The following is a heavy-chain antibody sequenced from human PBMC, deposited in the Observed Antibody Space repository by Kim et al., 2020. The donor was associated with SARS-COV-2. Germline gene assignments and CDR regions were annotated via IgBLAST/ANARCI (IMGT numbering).Heavy chain of an antibody. CDR3: ARDLLSYYYDLTSYAFDI. V-gene: IGHV1-18*04. D-gene: IGHD3-22*01. Sequence: ASVKVSCKASGYTFTSYGISWVRQAPGQGLEWMGWISAYNGNTNYAQKLQGRVTMTTDTSTSTAYMELRSLRSDDTAVYYCARDLLSYYYDLTSYAFDIWGQGTMVTVSS. CDR2: ISAYNGNT. J-gene: IGHJ3*02. CDR1: GYTFTSYG.